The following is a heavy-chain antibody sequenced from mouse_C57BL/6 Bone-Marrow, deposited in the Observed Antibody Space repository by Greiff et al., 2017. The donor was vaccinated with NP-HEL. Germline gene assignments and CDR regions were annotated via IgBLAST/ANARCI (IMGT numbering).Heavy chain of an antibody. CDR3: ARDYGGDY. J-gene: IGHJ4*01. Sequence: EVQLQQSGPELVKPGASVTLSCKASGYTFTDYYMHWVKQSHGQSLEWIGYINPNNGGTSYNQKFKGKATLTVNKSSSTAYLELRSLTSEDDAFYCCARDYGGDYWGRGTSVTVTA. V-gene: IGHV1-22*01. CDR2: INPNNGGT. D-gene: IGHD2-4*01. CDR1: GYTFTDYY.